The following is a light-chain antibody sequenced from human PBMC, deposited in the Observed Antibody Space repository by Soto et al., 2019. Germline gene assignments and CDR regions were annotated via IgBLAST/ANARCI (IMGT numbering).Light chain of an antibody. CDR2: AAS. CDR3: QKYNGAPYT. J-gene: IGKJ2*01. Sequence: DIQMTQSPSSLSASVGDRVAITCRASQGISNYLAWYQQKSGRGPKLLIYAASTLQSGVPSRFSGSGSETDFTLTISSLQPEDVATYYCQKYNGAPYTFGQGTKLEI. CDR1: QGISNY. V-gene: IGKV1-27*01.